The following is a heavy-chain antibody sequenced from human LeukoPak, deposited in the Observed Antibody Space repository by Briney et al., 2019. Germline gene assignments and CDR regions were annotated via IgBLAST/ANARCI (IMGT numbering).Heavy chain of an antibody. J-gene: IGHJ4*02. CDR1: GFTFSSYE. V-gene: IGHV3-23*01. CDR3: AKDPVFDYYDSSIDY. D-gene: IGHD3-22*01. Sequence: PGGSLRLSCAASGFTFSSYEMNWVRQAPGKGLEWVSAISGSGGSTYYADSVKGRFTISRDNSKNTLYLQMNSLRAEDTAVYYCAKDPVFDYYDSSIDYWGQGTLVTVSS. CDR2: ISGSGGST.